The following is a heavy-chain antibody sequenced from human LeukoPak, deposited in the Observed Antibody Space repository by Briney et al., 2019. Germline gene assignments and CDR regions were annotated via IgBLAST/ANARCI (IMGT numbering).Heavy chain of an antibody. D-gene: IGHD2-2*02. CDR3: AQNDFVVVPAALPNDAFDI. CDR2: IHPNSGGT. Sequence: ASVKVSCKASGYTFTCYYMHWVRQAPGQGLEWMGWIHPNSGGTNYAQKFQGRVTMTRDTSISTAYMELSRLRSDDTAVYYCAQNDFVVVPAALPNDAFDIWGQGTMVTVSS. J-gene: IGHJ3*02. CDR1: GYTFTCYY. V-gene: IGHV1-2*02.